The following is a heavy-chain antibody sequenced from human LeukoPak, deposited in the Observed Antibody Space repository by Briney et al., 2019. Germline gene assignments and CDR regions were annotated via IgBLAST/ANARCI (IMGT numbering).Heavy chain of an antibody. D-gene: IGHD2-15*01. CDR2: IQYSGSKK. Sequence: GGSLRLSCAASGFTFSNYDMHWVRQAPGKGLGWVAFIQYSGSKKYYVDSVEGRFTISRDNSKNALSVQMNSLRTEDTAVYYCAKGGRHGHSSYERGYFDFWGQGALVTVSS. J-gene: IGHJ4*02. V-gene: IGHV3-30*02. CDR1: GFTFSNYD. CDR3: AKGGRHGHSSYERGYFDF.